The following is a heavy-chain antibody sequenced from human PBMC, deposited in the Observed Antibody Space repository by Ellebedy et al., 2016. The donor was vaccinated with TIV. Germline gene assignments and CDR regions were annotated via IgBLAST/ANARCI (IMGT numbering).Heavy chain of an antibody. CDR2: VADDGGSK. D-gene: IGHD3-10*01. V-gene: IGHV3-30*01. CDR3: VRDFLRGHHSFDY. CDR1: GCTFSSYA. Sequence: PGGSLRLSCVGSGCTFSSYAMHLVRQAPGQGLEWVAVVADDGGSKYYADSVKGRFTISRDNSKNTVFLQMNSLRGEDTAVYYCVRDFLRGHHSFDYWGQGTLVIVSS. J-gene: IGHJ4*02.